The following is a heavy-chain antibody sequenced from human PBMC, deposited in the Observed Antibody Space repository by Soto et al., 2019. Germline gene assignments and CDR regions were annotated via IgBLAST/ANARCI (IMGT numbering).Heavy chain of an antibody. V-gene: IGHV1-3*01. J-gene: IGHJ3*01. Sequence: ASVKVSCKASGYTFTSYAMHWVRQAPGQRLEWMGWINAGNGNTKYSQKFQGRVTITRDTSTSTAYMELSSLRSEDTVVDYWASGQLGNDAFVFWGVGTMV. CDR2: INAGNGNT. CDR1: GYTFTSYA. D-gene: IGHD1-1*01. CDR3: ASGQLGNDAFVF.